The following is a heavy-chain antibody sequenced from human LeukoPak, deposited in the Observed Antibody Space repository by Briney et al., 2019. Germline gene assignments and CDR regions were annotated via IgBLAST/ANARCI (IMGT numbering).Heavy chain of an antibody. Sequence: GESLKISFRGSGYSFTTYWIGWVRQLPGGGLEWMGIIYPGDSDTRYSPSSQGQVTMSVDKSINTAYLQWSSLKASDTAMYYCARRQGCSSTSCPPDSWGQGTLVTVSS. CDR1: GYSFTTYW. J-gene: IGHJ4*02. CDR3: ARRQGCSSTSCPPDS. CDR2: IYPGDSDT. D-gene: IGHD2-2*01. V-gene: IGHV5-51*01.